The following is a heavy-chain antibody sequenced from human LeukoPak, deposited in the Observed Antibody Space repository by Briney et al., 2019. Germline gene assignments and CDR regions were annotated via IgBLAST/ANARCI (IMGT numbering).Heavy chain of an antibody. D-gene: IGHD2-21*02. CDR2: IYYSGSA. V-gene: IGHV4-39*02. CDR1: GGSISSSSYY. Sequence: PSETLSLTCTVSGGSISSSSYYWGWIRQPPGKGLEWIGSIYYSGSAYYNPSLKSRVTISVDTSKNQFSLKLSSVTAADTAVYYCAREVTAGGGNYFDYWGQGTLVTVSS. CDR3: AREVTAGGGNYFDY. J-gene: IGHJ4*02.